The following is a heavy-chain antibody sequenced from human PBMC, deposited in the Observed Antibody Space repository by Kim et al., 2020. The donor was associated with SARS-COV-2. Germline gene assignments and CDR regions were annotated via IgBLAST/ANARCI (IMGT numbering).Heavy chain of an antibody. CDR3: AKLIQDFWSGYNYYYYGMDV. CDR1: GFTFSSYA. D-gene: IGHD3-3*01. J-gene: IGHJ6*02. V-gene: IGHV3-23*01. CDR2: ISGSGGSI. Sequence: GGSLRLSCAASGFTFSSYAMSWVRQAPGKGLEWVSSISGSGGSIYYADSVKGRFTISRDNSKNTLYLQMNSLRAEDTAVYYCAKLIQDFWSGYNYYYYGMDVWGQGTTVTVSS.